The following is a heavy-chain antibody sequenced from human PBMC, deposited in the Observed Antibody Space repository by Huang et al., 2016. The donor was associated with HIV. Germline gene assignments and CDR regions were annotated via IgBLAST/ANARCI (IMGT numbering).Heavy chain of an antibody. D-gene: IGHD3-22*01. V-gene: IGHV1-69*01. CDR2: ISPTLGTA. CDR3: ATVDYYDTSGPQRGYFDN. Sequence: QVQLVQSGAEVKKPGSSVKVSCKASGGSFRNFAIGWVRQAPGPGLEWMGGISPTLGTANYAQKFQGRVTIIADESTSTAYMELSSLRSEDTAVYYCATVDYYDTSGPQRGYFDNWGQGTLVTVSS. J-gene: IGHJ4*02. CDR1: GGSFRNFA.